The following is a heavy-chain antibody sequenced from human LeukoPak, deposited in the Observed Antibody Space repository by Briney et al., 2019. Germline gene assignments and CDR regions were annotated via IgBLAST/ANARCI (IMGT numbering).Heavy chain of an antibody. CDR2: INPSGGST. J-gene: IGHJ4*02. CDR3: ASLSSDYGDYLYFDY. D-gene: IGHD4-17*01. Sequence: ASVKVSCKASGYTFTSYYMHWVRQAPGQGLEWVGIINPSGGSTSYAQKFQGRVTMTRDTSTSTVYMELSSLRSEDTAVYYCASLSSDYGDYLYFDYWGQGTLVTVSS. V-gene: IGHV1-46*01. CDR1: GYTFTSYY.